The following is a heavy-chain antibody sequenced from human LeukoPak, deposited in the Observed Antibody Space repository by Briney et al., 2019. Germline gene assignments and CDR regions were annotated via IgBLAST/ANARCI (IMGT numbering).Heavy chain of an antibody. CDR3: AKDYHSSSLDY. Sequence: PGGSLRLSCAASGFTFSSYAMSWVRQAPGKGLEWVSVITGSGGRTHNADSVRGRFTISRDNSKNTLYLQMNSLRAEDAAVYYCAKDYHSSSLDYWGQGTLVTVSS. D-gene: IGHD6-13*01. V-gene: IGHV3-23*01. CDR2: ITGSGGRT. J-gene: IGHJ4*02. CDR1: GFTFSSYA.